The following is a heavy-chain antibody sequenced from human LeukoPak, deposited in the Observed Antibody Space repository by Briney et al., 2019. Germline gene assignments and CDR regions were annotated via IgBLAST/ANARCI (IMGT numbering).Heavy chain of an antibody. CDR1: GFTFSSYA. V-gene: IGHV3-30-3*01. Sequence: GGSLRLSCAASGFTFSSYAMHWVRQAPGKGLEWVAVISYDGSNKYSADSVKGRFTISRDNSKNTLYLQMNSLRAEDTAVYYCARGVGNDYDNSGYHNWGQGTLVTVSS. J-gene: IGHJ4*02. D-gene: IGHD3-22*01. CDR2: ISYDGSNK. CDR3: ARGVGNDYDNSGYHN.